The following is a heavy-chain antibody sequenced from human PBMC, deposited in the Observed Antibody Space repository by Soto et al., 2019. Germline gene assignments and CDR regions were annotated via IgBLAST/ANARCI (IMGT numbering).Heavy chain of an antibody. Sequence: SETLSLTCAVYGGSFSGHSWTWIRQSPGKGLEWIGDINHSGRVNYSPSLKSRVTISLDTSKNQFSLTLSAVTAADTAMYYCSTRAYDTNGYYRFDPRGQGTLVTVSS. J-gene: IGHJ5*01. CDR1: GGSFSGHS. V-gene: IGHV4-34*01. CDR2: INHSGRV. CDR3: STRAYDTNGYYRFDP. D-gene: IGHD3-22*01.